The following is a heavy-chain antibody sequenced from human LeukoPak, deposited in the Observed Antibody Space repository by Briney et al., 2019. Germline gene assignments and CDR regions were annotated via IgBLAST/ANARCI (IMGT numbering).Heavy chain of an antibody. CDR2: INYSGST. J-gene: IGHJ6*03. CDR3: ARHLGPTYYYYYYMDV. CDR1: GGSNSSSSYY. V-gene: IGHV4-39*01. Sequence: SETLSLTCTVSGGSNSSSSYYWGWIRQPPGKGLEWIGSINYSGSTYYNPSLKSRVTTSVDTSKNQFSLKLSSVTAADTAVYYCARHLGPTYYYYYYMDVWGKGTTVTVSS. D-gene: IGHD7-27*01.